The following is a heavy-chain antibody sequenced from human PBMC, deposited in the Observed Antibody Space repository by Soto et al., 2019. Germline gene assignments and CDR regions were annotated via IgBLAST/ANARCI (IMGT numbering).Heavy chain of an antibody. CDR3: AREPRYFDWLGSDAFDI. J-gene: IGHJ3*02. CDR1: GFTFSSYW. CDR2: IKQDGSEK. V-gene: IGHV3-7*05. Sequence: PGGSLRLSCAASGFTFSSYWMSWVRQAPGKGLEWVANIKQDGSEKYYVDSVKGRFTISRDNAKNSLYLQMNSLRAEDTAVYYCAREPRYFDWLGSDAFDIWGQGTMVTVSS. D-gene: IGHD3-9*01.